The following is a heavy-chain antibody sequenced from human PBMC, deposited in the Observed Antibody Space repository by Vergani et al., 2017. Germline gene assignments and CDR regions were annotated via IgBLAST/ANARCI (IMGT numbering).Heavy chain of an antibody. CDR2: IIPIFGTA. J-gene: IGHJ4*02. CDR1: GGTFSSYA. V-gene: IGHV1-69*01. D-gene: IGHD5-12*01. CDR3: ARGLGGTYGGYALDYFDD. Sequence: QVQLVQSGAEVKKPGSSVKVSCKASGGTFSSYAISWVRQAPGQGLEWMEGIIPIFGTANYAQKFQGRVTITADESTSTAYMELSSLRSEDTAVYYCARGLGGTYGGYALDYFDDWDQGSLVTVSS.